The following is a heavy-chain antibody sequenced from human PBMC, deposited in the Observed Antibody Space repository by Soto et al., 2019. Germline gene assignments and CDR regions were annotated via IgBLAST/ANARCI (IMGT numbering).Heavy chain of an antibody. CDR3: ARGGMITFGGVIVLLDY. V-gene: IGHV4-34*01. D-gene: IGHD3-16*02. CDR1: GGSFSGYY. Sequence: SETLSLTCAVYGGSFSGYYWSWIRQPPGKGLEWIGEINHSGSTNYNPSLKSRVTISVDTSKNQFSLKLSSVTAADTAVYYCARGGMITFGGVIVLLDYWGQGTLVTVSS. J-gene: IGHJ4*02. CDR2: INHSGST.